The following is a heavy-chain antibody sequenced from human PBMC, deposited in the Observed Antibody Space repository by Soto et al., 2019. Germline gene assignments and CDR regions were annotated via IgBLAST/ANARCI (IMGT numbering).Heavy chain of an antibody. CDR3: AGPYGDYLFTY. CDR1: GFTFSSYW. J-gene: IGHJ4*02. V-gene: IGHV3-74*01. CDR2: INSDGSST. Sequence: GGSLRLSCAASGFTFSSYWMHWVRQAPGKGLVWVSRINSDGSSTSYADSVKGRFTISRDNAKNTLYLQMNSLRAEDTAVYYCAGPYGDYLFTYWGQGTLVTVSS. D-gene: IGHD4-17*01.